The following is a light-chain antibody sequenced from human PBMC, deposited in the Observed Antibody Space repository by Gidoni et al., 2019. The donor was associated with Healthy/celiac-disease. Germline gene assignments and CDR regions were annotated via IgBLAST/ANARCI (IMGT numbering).Light chain of an antibody. CDR2: DAS. Sequence: EIVLTQSPATLSLSPGERATLPCRASQSVSSYLAWYQQKPGQAPRLLIYDASNRATGIPARFSGSGSGTDFTLTISSLEPVDFAVYYCQQRSNWPSFGPGTKVDIK. CDR1: QSVSSY. CDR3: QQRSNWPS. V-gene: IGKV3-11*01. J-gene: IGKJ3*01.